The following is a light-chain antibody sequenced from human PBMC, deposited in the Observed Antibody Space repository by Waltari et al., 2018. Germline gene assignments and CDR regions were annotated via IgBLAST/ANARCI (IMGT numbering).Light chain of an antibody. CDR2: GNI. V-gene: IGLV1-40*01. CDR1: SSNIGAGYD. J-gene: IGLJ2*01. CDR3: QSYDSSLSGGV. Sequence: QSVLTQPPSMSGAPGQRVTISCTGSSSNIGAGYDVHWYQPLPGTAPKLLIDGNINRPSGVPDRFSGSKSGTSASLAITGLQAEDEADYYCQSYDSSLSGGVFGGGTKLTVL.